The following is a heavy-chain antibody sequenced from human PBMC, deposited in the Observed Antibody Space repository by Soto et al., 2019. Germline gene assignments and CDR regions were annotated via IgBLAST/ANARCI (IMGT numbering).Heavy chain of an antibody. V-gene: IGHV4-39*01. J-gene: IGHJ6*02. Sequence: QLQLQESGPGLVKPSETLSLTCTVSGGSISSSSYYWGWIRQPPGKGLEWIGSIYYSGSTYYNPSLKSRVTISVDTSKNQFSLKLSSVTAADTAVYYCARGPLRFLKRLGGMDVWGQGTTVTVSS. D-gene: IGHD3-3*01. CDR1: GGSISSSSYY. CDR3: ARGPLRFLKRLGGMDV. CDR2: IYYSGST.